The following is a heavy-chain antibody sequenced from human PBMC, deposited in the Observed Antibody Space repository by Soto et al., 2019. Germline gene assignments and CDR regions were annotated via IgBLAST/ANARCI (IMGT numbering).Heavy chain of an antibody. Sequence: SGPTLVNPTQTLTLTCTFSGFSLSTSGVGVGWIRQPPGTALEWLALIYWDDDKRYSPSLKSRLTITKDTSKNQVVLTMTNMDPVDTATYYCAHIGRIKRGYSGYDGYDAFDIWGQGTMVTVSS. CDR1: GFSLSTSGVG. J-gene: IGHJ3*02. D-gene: IGHD5-12*01. V-gene: IGHV2-5*02. CDR2: IYWDDDK. CDR3: AHIGRIKRGYSGYDGYDAFDI.